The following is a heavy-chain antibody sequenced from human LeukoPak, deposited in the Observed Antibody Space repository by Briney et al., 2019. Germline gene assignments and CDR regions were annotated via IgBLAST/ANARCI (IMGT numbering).Heavy chain of an antibody. CDR3: ARGNSYGPPLGY. D-gene: IGHD5-18*01. CDR2: IYYSGST. CDR1: GGSISTYY. J-gene: IGHJ4*02. V-gene: IGHV4-59*12. Sequence: SETLSLTCTVSGGSISTYYWNWIRQPPGKGLEWIGYIYYSGSTYYNPSLKSRVTISVDTSKNQFSLKLSSVTAADTAVYDCARGNSYGPPLGYWGQGPLVTVPS.